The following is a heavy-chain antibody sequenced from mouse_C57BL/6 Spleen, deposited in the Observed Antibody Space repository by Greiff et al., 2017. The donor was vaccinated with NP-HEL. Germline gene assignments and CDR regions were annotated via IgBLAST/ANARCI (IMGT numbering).Heavy chain of an antibody. CDR3: ARQRPTDYFDY. CDR2: ISSGGSYT. J-gene: IGHJ2*01. V-gene: IGHV5-6*02. D-gene: IGHD1-1*01. CDR1: GFTFSSYG. Sequence: EVKLVESGGDLVKPGGSLKLSCAASGFTFSSYGMSWVRQTPDKRLEWVATISSGGSYTYYPDSVKGRFTISRDNAKNTLYLQMSSLKSEDTAMYYCARQRPTDYFDYWGQGTTLTVSS.